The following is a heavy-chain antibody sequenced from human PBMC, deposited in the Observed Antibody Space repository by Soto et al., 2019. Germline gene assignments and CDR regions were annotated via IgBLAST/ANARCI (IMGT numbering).Heavy chain of an antibody. V-gene: IGHV1-69*01. CDR1: GGTFSSYR. J-gene: IGHJ4*02. D-gene: IGHD6-13*01. Sequence: QVQLVQSGAEVKKPGSSVKVSCKASGGTFSSYRINWVRQAPGQGLEWVGGIVPIYRTADYAQKFQGRVTITADGSASTSYVERRGLKSQDTAVYYCVRDSGAKLSSSWGQGALVTFSS. CDR2: IVPIYRTA. CDR3: VRDSGAKLSSS.